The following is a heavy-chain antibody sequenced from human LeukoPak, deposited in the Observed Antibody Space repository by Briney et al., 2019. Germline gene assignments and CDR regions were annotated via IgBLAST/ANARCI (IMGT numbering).Heavy chain of an antibody. CDR2: ISAYNGNT. V-gene: IGHV1-18*01. Sequence: ASVKVSCKASGYTFTSYGISWVRQAPGQGLEWMGWISAYNGNTNYAQKLQGRVTMTTDTSTSTAYMELRSLRSDDTAVYYCARVRGGRYCSSTSCYTGPLGWFDPWGQGTLVTVSS. CDR3: ARVRGGRYCSSTSCYTGPLGWFDP. D-gene: IGHD2-2*02. CDR1: GYTFTSYG. J-gene: IGHJ5*02.